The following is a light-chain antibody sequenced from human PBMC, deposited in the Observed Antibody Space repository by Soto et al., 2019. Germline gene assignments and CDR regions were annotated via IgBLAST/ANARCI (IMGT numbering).Light chain of an antibody. Sequence: QSVLTQPPSVSGAPGQRVTISCTGSRSNIGAGYDVHWYQQLPGTAPKLLIYGNSNRPSGVPDRFSGSKSGTSASLAITGLQAEDEADYYCQSYDSSLSVNWVFCGCTKHTVL. V-gene: IGLV1-40*01. CDR1: RSNIGAGYD. J-gene: IGLJ3*02. CDR3: QSYDSSLSVNWV. CDR2: GNS.